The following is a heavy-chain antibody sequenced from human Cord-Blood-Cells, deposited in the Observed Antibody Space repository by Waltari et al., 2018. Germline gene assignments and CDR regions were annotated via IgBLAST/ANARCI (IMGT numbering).Heavy chain of an antibody. Sequence: QVQLVQSGAKVKKPGSSVKVSCNASGGTFSSYAISWVRPAPGQGLEWMGGIIPIFGTANYAQKFQGRVTITADESTSTAYMELSSLRSEDTAVYYCARALYYYGSGSYYAFDIWGQGTMVTVSS. V-gene: IGHV1-69*01. D-gene: IGHD3-10*01. CDR2: IIPIFGTA. CDR1: GGTFSSYA. J-gene: IGHJ3*02. CDR3: ARALYYYGSGSYYAFDI.